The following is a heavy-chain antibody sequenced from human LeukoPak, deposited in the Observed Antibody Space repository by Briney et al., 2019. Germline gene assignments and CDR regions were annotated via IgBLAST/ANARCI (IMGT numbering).Heavy chain of an antibody. J-gene: IGHJ4*02. V-gene: IGHV3-9*01. CDR3: AKDNYGSGSYRGLDY. Sequence: PGGSLRLSCAASGFTFDDYAMHWVRQAPGKGLEWVSGISWNSGSIGYADSVKGRFTISRDNAKNSLYLQMNSLRAEDTALYYCAKDNYGSGSYRGLDYWGQGTLVTVSS. CDR1: GFTFDDYA. D-gene: IGHD3-10*01. CDR2: ISWNSGSI.